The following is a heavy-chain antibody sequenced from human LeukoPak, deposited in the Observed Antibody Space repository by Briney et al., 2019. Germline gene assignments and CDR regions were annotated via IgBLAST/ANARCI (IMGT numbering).Heavy chain of an antibody. CDR2: ISGSGGGA. CDR1: GFTFRNYA. V-gene: IGHV3-23*01. J-gene: IGHJ4*02. Sequence: GGSLRLSCTASGFTFRNYATNWVRQAPGKGLEWVSSISGSGGGANYADSVKGRFTISRDNSKNTLYVQMNSLRAEDTAVYYCAKNLESFGDSATDYWGQGTLVTVSS. CDR3: AKNLESFGDSATDY. D-gene: IGHD4-17*01.